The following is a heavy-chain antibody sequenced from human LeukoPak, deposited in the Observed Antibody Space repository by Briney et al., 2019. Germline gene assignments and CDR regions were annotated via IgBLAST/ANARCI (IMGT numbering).Heavy chain of an antibody. Sequence: SETLSLTCAVYGGSFSGYYWSWIRQPPGKGLEWIGEINHSGSTNYNPSLKSRVTISVDTSKNQFSLKLSSVTAADTAVYYCVSRELDAYYFDYWGQGTLVTVSS. V-gene: IGHV4-34*01. CDR2: INHSGST. CDR1: GGSFSGYY. D-gene: IGHD1-26*01. CDR3: VSRELDAYYFDY. J-gene: IGHJ4*02.